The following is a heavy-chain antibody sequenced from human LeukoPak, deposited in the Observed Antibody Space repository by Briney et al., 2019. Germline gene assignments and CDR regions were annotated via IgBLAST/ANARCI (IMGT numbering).Heavy chain of an antibody. Sequence: GGSLKLSCAASGFTFSSYSMNWVRQAPGKGLEWVSSISGSSSYIYYADSVKGRFTISRDNAKNSLYLQMNSLRAEDTAVYYCAAHEKGYCSSTSCTNYYYYGMAVWGKGTTVTVSS. J-gene: IGHJ6*04. CDR1: GFTFSSYS. D-gene: IGHD2-2*01. CDR3: AAHEKGYCSSTSCTNYYYYGMAV. CDR2: ISGSSSYI. V-gene: IGHV3-21*01.